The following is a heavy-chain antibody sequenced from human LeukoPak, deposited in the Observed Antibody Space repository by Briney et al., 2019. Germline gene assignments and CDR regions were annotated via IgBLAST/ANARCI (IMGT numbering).Heavy chain of an antibody. CDR2: IYYSGST. Sequence: SETLSLTCTVSGGSISSHYWSWIRQPPGKGLEWTGYIYYSGSTNYNPSLKSRVTISVDTSKNQFSLKLSSVTAADTAVYYCARGGYSYVQNWFDPWGQGTLLTVSS. CDR3: ARGGYSYVQNWFDP. CDR1: GGSISSHY. V-gene: IGHV4-59*11. J-gene: IGHJ5*02. D-gene: IGHD5-18*01.